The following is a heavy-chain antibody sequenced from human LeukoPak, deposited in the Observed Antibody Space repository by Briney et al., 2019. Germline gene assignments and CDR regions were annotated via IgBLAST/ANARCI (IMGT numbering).Heavy chain of an antibody. Sequence: AASVKVSCKASGYTFTGYYMHWVRQAPGQGLEWMGWINPNSGGTNYAQKFQGRVTMTRDTSISTANMELSRLRSDDTAVYYCARGVRYFDWREVPNWFDPWGQETLVTVSS. V-gene: IGHV1-2*02. CDR2: INPNSGGT. CDR3: ARGVRYFDWREVPNWFDP. CDR1: GYTFTGYY. D-gene: IGHD3-9*01. J-gene: IGHJ5*02.